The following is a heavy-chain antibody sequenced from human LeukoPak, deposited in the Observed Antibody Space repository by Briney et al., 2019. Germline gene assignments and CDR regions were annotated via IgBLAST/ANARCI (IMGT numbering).Heavy chain of an antibody. CDR2: LYSSGST. V-gene: IGHV4-4*07. Sequence: PSETLSLTCTVSGDSISGYYWSWIRQPAGKGLEWIGRLYSSGSTNYNPSLKSRVTLSLDKSNKQFFLKLSSVTAADTAVYYCARDQGAYSRIDYWGQGTLVTVSS. J-gene: IGHJ4*02. D-gene: IGHD5-18*01. CDR1: GDSISGYY. CDR3: ARDQGAYSRIDY.